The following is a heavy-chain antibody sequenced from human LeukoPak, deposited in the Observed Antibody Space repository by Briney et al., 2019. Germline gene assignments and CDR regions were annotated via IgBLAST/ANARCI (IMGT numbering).Heavy chain of an antibody. J-gene: IGHJ4*02. Sequence: SETLSLTCSVSGGSLSPYYWSWIRQPPGKGLEWIGYIFSSGSTNYNPSLKNRVTISVDTSRNQFSLKLSSVTAADTAVYYCARRQIYFDYWGQGTLVTVSS. CDR1: GGSLSPYY. CDR3: ARRQIYFDY. CDR2: IFSSGST. V-gene: IGHV4-4*09.